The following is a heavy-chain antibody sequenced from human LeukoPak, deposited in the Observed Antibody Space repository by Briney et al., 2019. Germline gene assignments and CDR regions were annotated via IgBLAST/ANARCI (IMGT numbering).Heavy chain of an antibody. CDR3: ARDLDIVVVPADLFDY. J-gene: IGHJ4*02. D-gene: IGHD2-2*03. V-gene: IGHV3-66*01. Sequence: GGSLRLSCAASGFTVSSNYMSWVRQAPGKGLEWVSVIYSGGSTYYAGSAKGRFTISRDNSKNTLYLQMNSLRAEDTAVYYCARDLDIVVVPADLFDYWGQGTLVTVSS. CDR2: IYSGGST. CDR1: GFTVSSNY.